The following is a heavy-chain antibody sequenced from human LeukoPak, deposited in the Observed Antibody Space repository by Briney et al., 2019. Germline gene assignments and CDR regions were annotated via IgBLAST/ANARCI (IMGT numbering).Heavy chain of an antibody. Sequence: ASVKVSCKASGYSFNGYYLHWLRQAPGQGLEWMGWINPNSGGTNYAQKFQGRVTMTRDTSISTAYMELSRLRSDDTAVYYCARALRFDPWGQGTLVTVSS. CDR3: ARALRFDP. D-gene: IGHD3-3*01. CDR2: INPNSGGT. J-gene: IGHJ5*02. V-gene: IGHV1-2*02. CDR1: GYSFNGYY.